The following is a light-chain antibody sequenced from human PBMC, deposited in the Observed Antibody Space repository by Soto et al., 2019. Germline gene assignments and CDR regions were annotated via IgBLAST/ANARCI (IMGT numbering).Light chain of an antibody. CDR3: NSYTSSTSRPYV. CDR2: EVS. Sequence: LTQPASVSGSPGQSITISCTGTTNDVGGYNYVSWYQQHPGKAPKLLIFEVSSRPSGVSNRFSGSKSGNTASLTISALQAEDEADYFCNSYTSSTSRPYVFGTGTKVTVL. V-gene: IGLV2-14*01. J-gene: IGLJ1*01. CDR1: TNDVGGYNY.